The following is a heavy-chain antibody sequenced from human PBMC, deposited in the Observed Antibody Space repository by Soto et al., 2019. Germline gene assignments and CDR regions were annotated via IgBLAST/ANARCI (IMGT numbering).Heavy chain of an antibody. J-gene: IGHJ4*02. Sequence: PGGSLRLSCAASGFTFSSYAMSWVRQAPGKGLEWVSAISGSGGSTYYADSVKGRFTISRDKSKNTLYLQMNSLRAEDTAVYYCAKDNPRSFAARPYYFDYWGQGTLVTVSS. CDR1: GFTFSSYA. V-gene: IGHV3-23*01. D-gene: IGHD6-6*01. CDR2: ISGSGGST. CDR3: AKDNPRSFAARPYYFDY.